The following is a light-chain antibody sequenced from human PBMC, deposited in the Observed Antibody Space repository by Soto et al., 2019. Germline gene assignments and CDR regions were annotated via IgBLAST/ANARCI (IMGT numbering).Light chain of an antibody. V-gene: IGLV4-69*01. CDR1: SGHSSYA. CDR2: LNNDGSH. CDR3: QTWGTGFQF. J-gene: IGLJ2*01. Sequence: QPVLTQSPSASASLGASVKLTCTLSSGHSSYAIAWHQKQPGKGPRYLMDLNNDGSHTKGDGIPDRFSGSSSGADRFLIISSRQSEDDADYYCQTWGTGFQFFGGGTKVTVL.